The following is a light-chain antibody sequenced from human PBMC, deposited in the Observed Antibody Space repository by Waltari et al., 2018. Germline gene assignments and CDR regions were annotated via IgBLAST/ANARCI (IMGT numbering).Light chain of an antibody. CDR1: SSDVGGYNY. Sequence: QSALTQPASVSGSPGQSLTISCPGTSSDVGGYNYVSWYQQHPDKAPKLMIYDVDERPSGVSIRFSGSKSGNTASLTISGLQAEDEAHYYCCSFASSGTYVFGTGTEVTVL. J-gene: IGLJ1*01. CDR3: CSFASSGTYV. CDR2: DVD. V-gene: IGLV2-23*02.